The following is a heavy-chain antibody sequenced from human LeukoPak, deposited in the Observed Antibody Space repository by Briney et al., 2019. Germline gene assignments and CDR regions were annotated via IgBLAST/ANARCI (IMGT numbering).Heavy chain of an antibody. D-gene: IGHD6-13*01. J-gene: IGHJ5*02. V-gene: IGHV3-9*01. Sequence: PGGSLRLSCAASGFTFDDYAMHWVRQAPGKGLEWVSGISWNSGSIGYADSVKGRFTISRDNAKDSLYLQMNSLRAEDTAVYYCAREWGAAAGHNWFDPWGQGTLVTVTS. CDR1: GFTFDDYA. CDR2: ISWNSGSI. CDR3: AREWGAAAGHNWFDP.